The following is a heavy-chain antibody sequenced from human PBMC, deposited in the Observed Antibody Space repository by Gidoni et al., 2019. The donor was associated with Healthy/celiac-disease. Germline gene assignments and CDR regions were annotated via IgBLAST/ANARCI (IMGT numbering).Heavy chain of an antibody. D-gene: IGHD6-25*01. CDR2: ISYDGSNK. Sequence: QVQLVESGGGVVQPGRSLRLSCAASGFTFSSYGMHWVRQAPGKGLEWVAVISYDGSNKYYADSVKGRFTISRDNSKNTLYLQMNSLRAEDTAVYYCAKDSGILGYSSEYYFDYWGQGTLVTVSS. V-gene: IGHV3-30*18. CDR3: AKDSGILGYSSEYYFDY. CDR1: GFTFSSYG. J-gene: IGHJ4*02.